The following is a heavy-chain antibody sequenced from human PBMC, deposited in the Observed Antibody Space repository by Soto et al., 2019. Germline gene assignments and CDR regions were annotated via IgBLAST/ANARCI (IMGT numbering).Heavy chain of an antibody. CDR1: GGSFSGSC. J-gene: IGHJ6*02. D-gene: IGHD1-1*01. CDR2: INHSGST. Sequence: QVQLQQWGAGLLKPSETLSLTCAVYGGSFSGSCWSWIRQPPGKGLEWIGEINHSGSTNYNPFLKSRVTKSVDTSKNQFPLKLSSVTAADTAVYYCASLPNWYYYYGMDVWGQGTTVTVSS. CDR3: ASLPNWYYYYGMDV. V-gene: IGHV4-34*01.